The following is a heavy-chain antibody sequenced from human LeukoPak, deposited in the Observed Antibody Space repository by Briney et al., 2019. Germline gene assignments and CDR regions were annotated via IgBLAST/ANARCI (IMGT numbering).Heavy chain of an antibody. J-gene: IGHJ4*02. V-gene: IGHV4-39*02. CDR3: ARLFGDPHFDY. CDR1: GGSISSSNYY. CDR2: IYYSGST. Sequence: SETLSLTCTVSGGSISSSNYYWGWIRQPPGKGLEWIGNIYYSGSTYYNPSLKSRVTISVDTSKNHFSLKLSSVTAADTAVYYCARLFGDPHFDYWGQGTLVTVSS. D-gene: IGHD4-17*01.